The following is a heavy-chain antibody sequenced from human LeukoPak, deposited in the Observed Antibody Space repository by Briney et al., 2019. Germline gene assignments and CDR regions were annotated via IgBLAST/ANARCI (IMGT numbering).Heavy chain of an antibody. V-gene: IGHV4-59*01. J-gene: IGHJ4*02. CDR3: ARHAHSSGSYYFDY. Sequence: SETLSLTCTVSGGSISSYYWSWIRQPPGKGLEWIGYIYYSGSTNYNPSLKSRVTISVDTSKNQFSLKLSSVTAADTAVYYCARHAHSSGSYYFDYWGQGTLVTVSS. D-gene: IGHD6-19*01. CDR2: IYYSGST. CDR1: GGSISSYY.